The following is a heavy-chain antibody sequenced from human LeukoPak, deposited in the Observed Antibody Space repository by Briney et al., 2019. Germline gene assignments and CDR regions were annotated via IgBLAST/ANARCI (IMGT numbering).Heavy chain of an antibody. J-gene: IGHJ6*03. CDR1: GFTFSSYS. CDR3: ARDATMVRGVSYYYMDV. Sequence: PRGSLRLSCAASGFTFSSYSMNWGRQAPGRGLEWVSYISSSSSTIYYADSVKGRFTISRDNAKNSLYLQMNSLRAEDTAVYYCARDATMVRGVSYYYMDVWGKGTTVTVSS. CDR2: ISSSSSTI. D-gene: IGHD3-10*01. V-gene: IGHV3-48*01.